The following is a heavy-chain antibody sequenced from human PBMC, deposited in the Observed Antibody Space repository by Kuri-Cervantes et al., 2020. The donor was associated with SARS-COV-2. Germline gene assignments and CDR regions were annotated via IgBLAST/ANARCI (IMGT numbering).Heavy chain of an antibody. J-gene: IGHJ6*02. CDR1: GFTFSSYS. V-gene: IGHV3-21*01. D-gene: IGHD2-2*01. CDR2: ISSSSSYI. CDR3: ASLPAADVNTYYYYGMDV. Sequence: GESLKISCAASGFTFSSYSMNWVRQAPGKGLEWVSSISSSSSYIYYADSVKGRFTISRDNAKNSLYLQMNSLRAEDTAVYYCASLPAADVNTYYYYGMDVWAQGTSATFPS.